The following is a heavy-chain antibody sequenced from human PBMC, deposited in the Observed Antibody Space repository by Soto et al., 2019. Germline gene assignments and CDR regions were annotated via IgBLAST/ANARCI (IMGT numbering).Heavy chain of an antibody. D-gene: IGHD2-8*01. CDR3: ARGLPSNPYYYYGMDV. J-gene: IGHJ6*02. CDR2: INPNSGGT. V-gene: IGHV1-2*04. CDR1: GYTFTGYY. Sequence: ASVKVSCKASGYTFTGYYMHWVRQAPGQGLEWMGWINPNSGGTNYAQKFQGWVTMTRDTSISTAYMELSRLRSDDTAVYYCARGLPSNPYYYYGMDVWGQGTTV.